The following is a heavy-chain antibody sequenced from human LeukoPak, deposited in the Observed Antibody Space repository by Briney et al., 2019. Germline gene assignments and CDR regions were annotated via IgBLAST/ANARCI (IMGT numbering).Heavy chain of an antibody. Sequence: SQTLSLTRAISGDSVSSNSAAWNWIRQSPSRGLEWLGRTYYRSKWYNDYAVSVKSRITINPDTSKNQFSLQLSSVTPEDTAVYYCARDGGFCGGDCHQFDYWGQGTLVTVSS. CDR1: GDSVSSNSAA. J-gene: IGHJ4*02. D-gene: IGHD2-21*01. CDR3: ARDGGFCGGDCHQFDY. CDR2: TYYRSKWYN. V-gene: IGHV6-1*01.